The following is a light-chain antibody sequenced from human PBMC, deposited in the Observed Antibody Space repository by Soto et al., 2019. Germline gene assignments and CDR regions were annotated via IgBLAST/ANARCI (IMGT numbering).Light chain of an antibody. Sequence: QSALTQPPSASGSPGQSVAISCTGTASDIGGYTFVSWYQQHPGKAPKLFTYDVNKRPSGVPDRFSGSKSGNTASLTVSGLQAEDDADYYCSAHGGANPYVFGTGTKVTVL. CDR1: ASDIGGYTF. CDR3: SAHGGANPYV. CDR2: DVN. V-gene: IGLV2-8*01. J-gene: IGLJ1*01.